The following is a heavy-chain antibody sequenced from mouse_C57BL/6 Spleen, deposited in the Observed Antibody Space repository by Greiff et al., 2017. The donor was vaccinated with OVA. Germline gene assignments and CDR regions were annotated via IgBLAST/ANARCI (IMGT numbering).Heavy chain of an antibody. CDR1: GYTFTSYW. V-gene: IGHV1-52*01. Sequence: VQLQLPGAELVRPGSSVKLSCKASGYTFTSYWMHWVKQRPIQGLEWIGNIDPSDSETHYNQKFKDKATLTVDKSSSTAYMQLSSLTSEDSAVYYCARGGYFWAYWGQGTLVTVSA. D-gene: IGHD2-3*01. J-gene: IGHJ3*01. CDR3: ARGGYFWAY. CDR2: IDPSDSET.